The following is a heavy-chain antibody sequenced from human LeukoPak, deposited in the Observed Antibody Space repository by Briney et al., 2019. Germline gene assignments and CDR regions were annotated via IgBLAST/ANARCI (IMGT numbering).Heavy chain of an antibody. CDR1: GVSISSGDYY. Sequence: SETLSLTCTVSGVSISSGDYYWRWIRQPPGKGLEWIGYIYYSGSTYYNPSLKSRVTISVDTSKNQFSLKLSSVTAADTAVYYCARERFGALGYWGQGTLVTVSS. V-gene: IGHV4-30-4*01. CDR3: ARERFGALGY. CDR2: IYYSGST. J-gene: IGHJ4*02. D-gene: IGHD3-3*01.